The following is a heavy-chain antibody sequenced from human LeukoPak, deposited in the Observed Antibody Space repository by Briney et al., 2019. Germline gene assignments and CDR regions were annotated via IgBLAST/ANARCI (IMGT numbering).Heavy chain of an antibody. D-gene: IGHD3-22*01. CDR2: ISYDGSNK. CDR3: ARDQDYDSSGYYY. CDR1: GSTFSSYA. V-gene: IGHV3-30-3*01. Sequence: PGRSLRLSCAASGSTFSSYATHWVRQAPGKGLEWVAVISYDGSNKYYADSVKGRFTISRDNSKNTLYLQMNSLRAEDTAVYYCARDQDYDSSGYYYWGQGTLVTVSS. J-gene: IGHJ4*02.